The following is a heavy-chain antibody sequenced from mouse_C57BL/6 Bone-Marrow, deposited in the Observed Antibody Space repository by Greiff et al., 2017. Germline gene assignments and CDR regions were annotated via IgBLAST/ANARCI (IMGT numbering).Heavy chain of an antibody. CDR2: INPRDGST. V-gene: IGHV1-85*01. J-gene: IGHJ1*03. CDR1: GYTFTSYD. D-gene: IGHD1-1*01. CDR3: ERLEFGGSSGGWYFDV. Sequence: VQLQQSGPELVKPGASVKLSCKASGYTFTSYDINWVKQRPGQGLEWIGWINPRDGSTKYNEKFKGKATLTVDKSSSTAYMELHSLTSEDSAVYFWERLEFGGSSGGWYFDVWGTGTTVTVSS.